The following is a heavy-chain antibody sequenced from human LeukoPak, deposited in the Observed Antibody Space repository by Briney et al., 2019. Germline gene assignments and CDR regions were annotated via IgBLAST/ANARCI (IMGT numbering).Heavy chain of an antibody. Sequence: SVKVSCKASGGTFSSYAISWVRQAPGQGLEWMGRIIPILGIANYAQRFQGRVTITADKSTSTAYMELSSLRSEDTAVYYCARDAGSIVGALLDPWGQGTLVTVSS. CDR2: IIPILGIA. J-gene: IGHJ5*02. CDR1: GGTFSSYA. D-gene: IGHD1-26*01. V-gene: IGHV1-69*04. CDR3: ARDAGSIVGALLDP.